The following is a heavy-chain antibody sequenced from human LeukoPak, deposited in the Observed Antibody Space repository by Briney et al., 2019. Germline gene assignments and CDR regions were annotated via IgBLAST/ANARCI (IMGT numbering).Heavy chain of an antibody. CDR1: GGSFSGYY. CDR3: ERNIWGHYYGSGAEPTIAY. J-gene: IGHJ4*01. CDR2: INHSGST. V-gene: IGHV4-34*01. Sequence: SETLSLTCAVYGGSFSGYYWSWIRQPPGKGLEWIGEINHSGSTNYNPSLKSRVTISVDTSKNQFSLNLSSVTAADTALYYCERNIWGHYYGSGAEPTIAYWGQGTPVTLSS. D-gene: IGHD3-10*01.